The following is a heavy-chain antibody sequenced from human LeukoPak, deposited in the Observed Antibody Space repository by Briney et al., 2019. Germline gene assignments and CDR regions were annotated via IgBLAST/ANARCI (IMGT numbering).Heavy chain of an antibody. D-gene: IGHD1-14*01. CDR3: ARDKITGASTNDY. CDR2: INQDGSER. Sequence: ETLSLTCTVSGDSISSSSYYWGWIRQPPGEGLEWVAIINQDGSERYYVDSVKGRFTVSRDSAKNSLYLQVNSLRVEDTAVYYCARDKITGASTNDYWGQGTLVTVSS. CDR1: GDSISSSSYY. V-gene: IGHV3-7*01. J-gene: IGHJ4*02.